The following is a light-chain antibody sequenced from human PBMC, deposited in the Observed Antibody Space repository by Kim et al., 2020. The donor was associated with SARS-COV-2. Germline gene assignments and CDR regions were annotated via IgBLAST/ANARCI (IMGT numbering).Light chain of an antibody. Sequence: PGESATLSCRASQSVSSSYLAWYQQKPGQAPRLLIYGASSRATGIPDRFSGSGSGTDFTLTISRLEPEDFAVYYCQQYGSSLPLTFGGGTKVDIK. J-gene: IGKJ4*01. CDR3: QQYGSSLPLT. V-gene: IGKV3-20*01. CDR1: QSVSSSY. CDR2: GAS.